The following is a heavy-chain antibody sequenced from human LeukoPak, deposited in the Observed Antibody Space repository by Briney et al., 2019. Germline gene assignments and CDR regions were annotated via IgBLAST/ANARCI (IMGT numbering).Heavy chain of an antibody. Sequence: GESLKISCKGSGYSFTSYWIGWVRRMPGKGLEWMGIIYPGDSDTRYSPSFQGQVTISADKSISTAYLQWSSLKASDTAMYYCARVKEYYGSGSSSGFDYWGQGTLVTVSS. D-gene: IGHD3-10*01. J-gene: IGHJ4*02. CDR1: GYSFTSYW. CDR2: IYPGDSDT. V-gene: IGHV5-51*01. CDR3: ARVKEYYGSGSSSGFDY.